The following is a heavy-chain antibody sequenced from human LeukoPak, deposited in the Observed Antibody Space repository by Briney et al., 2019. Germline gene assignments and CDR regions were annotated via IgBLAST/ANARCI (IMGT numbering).Heavy chain of an antibody. CDR2: ISGSGGST. D-gene: IGHD2-15*01. CDR3: ATSRYSSGSVDDS. Sequence: GGSLRLSCAASGFTFSSYAMSWVRQAPGKGLEWVSAISGSGGSTYYADSVKGRFTISRDHSKNTLYLQMSSLRAEDTGVYYCATSRYSSGSVDDSWGQGTPVTVSS. CDR1: GFTFSSYA. J-gene: IGHJ4*02. V-gene: IGHV3-23*01.